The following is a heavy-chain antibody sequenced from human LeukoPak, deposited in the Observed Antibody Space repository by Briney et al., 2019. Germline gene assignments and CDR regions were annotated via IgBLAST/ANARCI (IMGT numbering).Heavy chain of an antibody. J-gene: IGHJ3*02. CDR3: AKEGGQLLGDAFDI. CDR2: IWYDGSKE. D-gene: IGHD2-2*01. V-gene: IGHV3-30*04. CDR1: GFTFSSYA. Sequence: PGRSLRLSCAASGFTFSSYAMHWVRQAPGKGLEWVAVIWYDGSKEYYADSVKGRFTISRDNSKNTLYLQMNSLRAEDTAVYYCAKEGGQLLGDAFDIWGQGTMVTVSS.